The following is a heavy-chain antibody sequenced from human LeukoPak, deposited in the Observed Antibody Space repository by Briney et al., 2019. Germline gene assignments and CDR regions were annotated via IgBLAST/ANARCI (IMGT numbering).Heavy chain of an antibody. CDR1: GGSITSSSYY. CDR3: AKQQLVRCFDY. Sequence: SETLSLTCTVSGGSITSSSYYRGWIRQPPGKGLEWIGRIFYSGSTYHNPSLKSRVTISVDTSKTQFSLKLSSVTAADTAVYYCAKQQLVRCFDYWGQGTLVTVSS. D-gene: IGHD6-13*01. CDR2: IFYSGST. V-gene: IGHV4-39*01. J-gene: IGHJ4*02.